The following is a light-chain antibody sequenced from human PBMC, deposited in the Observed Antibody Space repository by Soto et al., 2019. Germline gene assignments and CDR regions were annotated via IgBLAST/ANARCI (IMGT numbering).Light chain of an antibody. CDR1: QGISNY. V-gene: IGKV1-27*01. CDR2: AAS. J-gene: IGKJ5*01. CDR3: QKYSSALPIT. Sequence: DIQMTQSPSSLSASVGDRVTITCRASQGISNYLAWYQQKPGKVPKLLIYAASTLQSGVPSRFSGSGSGTDFTLTISSLQPEDVATYYCQKYSSALPITFGQGTRLEIK.